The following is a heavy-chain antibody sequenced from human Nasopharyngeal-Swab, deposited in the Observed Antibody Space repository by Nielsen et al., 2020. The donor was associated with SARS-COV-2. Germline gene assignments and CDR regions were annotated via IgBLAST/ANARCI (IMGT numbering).Heavy chain of an antibody. V-gene: IGHV4-61*02. CDR3: ARADRRYGSGSYLVDY. CDR2: IYTDGTT. D-gene: IGHD3-10*01. CDR1: GGSISSGSYY. Sequence: SETLSLTCTVSGGSISSGSYYWSWIRQPAGKGLEWIGRIYTDGTTNYISSLKSRVTISLDTSKNQFSLKLSSVTAADTAVYYCARADRRYGSGSYLVDYWGQGTLVTVSS. J-gene: IGHJ4*02.